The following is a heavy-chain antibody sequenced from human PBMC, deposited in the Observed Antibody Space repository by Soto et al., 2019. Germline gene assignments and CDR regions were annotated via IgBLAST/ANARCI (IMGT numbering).Heavy chain of an antibody. V-gene: IGHV3-11*01. J-gene: IGHJ4*02. CDR2: ISSSGSTI. D-gene: IGHD6-6*01. Sequence: PGGSLRLSCAASGFTFSDYYMSWIRHAPGKGLEWVSYISSSGSTIYYADSVKGRFTISRDNAKNSLYLQMNSLRAEDTAVYYCAREGGSIAARRCFDYWGQGTLVTVSS. CDR1: GFTFSDYY. CDR3: AREGGSIAARRCFDY.